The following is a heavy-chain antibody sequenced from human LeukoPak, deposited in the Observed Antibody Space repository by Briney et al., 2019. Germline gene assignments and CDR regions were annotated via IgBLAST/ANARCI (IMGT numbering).Heavy chain of an antibody. V-gene: IGHV4-59*08. CDR3: ARHPFATPFDH. CDR2: VFYTGDT. J-gene: IGHJ4*02. Sequence: SETLSLTCAVSGASISSFYWSWIRQPPGRGLEWIGYVFYTGDTNYNPSLKSRVTVSLDTFKSQVSLSLTSVTAADTAVYYCARHPFATPFDHWGRGTLVTVSS. CDR1: GASISSFY.